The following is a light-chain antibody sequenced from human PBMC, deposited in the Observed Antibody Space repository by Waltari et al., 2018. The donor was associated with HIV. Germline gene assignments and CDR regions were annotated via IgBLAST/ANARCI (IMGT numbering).Light chain of an antibody. J-gene: IGLJ2*01. CDR1: RSNIGSNS. CDR3: AAWDDSLNGPV. CDR2: SNN. Sequence: QSVLTQSPSASGTPGQRVIISCSGIRSNIGSNSLNWYQQLPGTAPKLLIYSNNERASGVTDRFSGSKSGTAAALAISGLQSEDEADYNWAAWDDSLNGPVFGGGTKLTVL. V-gene: IGLV1-44*01.